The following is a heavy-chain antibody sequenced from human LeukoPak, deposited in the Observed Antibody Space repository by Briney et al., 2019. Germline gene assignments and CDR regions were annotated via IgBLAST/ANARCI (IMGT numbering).Heavy chain of an antibody. CDR1: GFIFSSYW. Sequence: PGGSLSLSCAASGFIFSSYWMSWVRQAPGKGLEGVANIKQDGSEKYYGDSVKARFTISRDNAKKSLYLQMNSLRAEDTAVYYCARLWFGESNYYYGVDVWGKGTTVTVSS. CDR3: ARLWFGESNYYYGVDV. CDR2: IKQDGSEK. J-gene: IGHJ6*04. V-gene: IGHV3-7*03. D-gene: IGHD3-10*01.